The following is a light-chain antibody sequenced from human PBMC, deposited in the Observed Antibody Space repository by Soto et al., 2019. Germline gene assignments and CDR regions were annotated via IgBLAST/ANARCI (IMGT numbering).Light chain of an antibody. V-gene: IGKV3-15*01. Sequence: EIVMTQSPAALSVSPGERATLSSRASQSVSSNLAWYQQKPGQAPRLLIYGASTRATGIPARFSGSGSGTEFTLTISSLQSEDFAVYYCQQYNNWPRTFGHGTKVEIK. CDR1: QSVSSN. CDR2: GAS. CDR3: QQYNNWPRT. J-gene: IGKJ1*01.